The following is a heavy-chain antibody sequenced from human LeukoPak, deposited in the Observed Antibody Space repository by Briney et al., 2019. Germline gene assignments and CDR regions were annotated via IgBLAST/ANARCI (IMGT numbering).Heavy chain of an antibody. Sequence: GESLKISCKGSGYSFTSYWIGWVRQMPGKGLEWMGIIYPGDSDTRYSPSFQGQVTISADKSISTAYLQWSSLKASDTAMYYCATITMVRGVKDWAFDIWGQGTMVTVSS. CDR2: IYPGDSDT. CDR1: GYSFTSYW. CDR3: ATITMVRGVKDWAFDI. J-gene: IGHJ3*02. D-gene: IGHD3-10*01. V-gene: IGHV5-51*01.